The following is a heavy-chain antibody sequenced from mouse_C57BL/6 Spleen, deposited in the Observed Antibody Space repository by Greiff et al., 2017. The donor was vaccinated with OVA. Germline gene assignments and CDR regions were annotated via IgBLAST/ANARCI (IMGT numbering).Heavy chain of an antibody. CDR2: IYPGSGST. CDR1: GYTFTSYW. V-gene: IGHV1-55*01. Sequence: VQLQQPGAELVKPGASVKMSCKASGYTFTSYWITWVKQRPGQGLEWIGDIYPGSGSTNYNEKFKSKATLTVDTSSSTAYMQLSSLTSEDSAVYYCASAIYYDDYYAMDYWGQGTSVTVSS. D-gene: IGHD2-4*01. J-gene: IGHJ4*01. CDR3: ASAIYYDDYYAMDY.